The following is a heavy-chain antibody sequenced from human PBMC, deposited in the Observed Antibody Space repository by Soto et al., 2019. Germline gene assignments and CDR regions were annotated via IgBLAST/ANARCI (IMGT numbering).Heavy chain of an antibody. V-gene: IGHV4-59*01. CDR2: IYYSGST. J-gene: IGHJ3*02. CDR1: GGSISSYY. CDR3: ARYTDTAMGLDAFDI. Sequence: SETLSLTCTVSGGSISSYYWSWIRQPPGKGLEWIGYIYYSGSTNYNPSLKSRVTISVDTSKNQFSLKLSSVTAADTAVYYCARYTDTAMGLDAFDIWGQGTMVTVSS. D-gene: IGHD5-18*01.